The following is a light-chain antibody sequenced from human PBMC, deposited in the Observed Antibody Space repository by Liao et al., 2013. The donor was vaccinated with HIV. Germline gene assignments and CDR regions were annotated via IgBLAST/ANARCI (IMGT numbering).Light chain of an antibody. Sequence: SYALTQPPSLSVSPGQTASITCSGDKLGDKYACWYQQRPGQSPVLVIYQDNQRPSGISERFSGTNSGNTATLTISGTQAMDEADYYCQAWDSSVVFGGGTKLTVL. J-gene: IGLJ2*01. CDR1: KLGDKY. CDR2: QDN. CDR3: QAWDSSVV. V-gene: IGLV3-1*01.